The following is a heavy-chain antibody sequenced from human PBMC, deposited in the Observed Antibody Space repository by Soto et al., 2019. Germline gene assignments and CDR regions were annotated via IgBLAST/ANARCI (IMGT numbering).Heavy chain of an antibody. V-gene: IGHV3-30-3*01. D-gene: IGHD2-2*01. Sequence: QVQLVESGGGVVQPGRSLRLSCAASGFTFSSYAMHWVRQAPGKGLEWVAVISYDGSNKYYADSVKGRFTISRDNSKNTLYLQMNSLRAEDTAVYYCARGRDIVVVPAAISYMDVWGQGTTVTVSS. CDR2: ISYDGSNK. CDR1: GFTFSSYA. J-gene: IGHJ6*02. CDR3: ARGRDIVVVPAAISYMDV.